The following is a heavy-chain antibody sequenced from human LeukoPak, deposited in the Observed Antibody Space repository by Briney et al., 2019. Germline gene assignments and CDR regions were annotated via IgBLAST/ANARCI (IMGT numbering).Heavy chain of an antibody. D-gene: IGHD1-26*01. CDR2: ISGSGGST. CDR3: AKDFSKYGSGSYLDH. V-gene: IGHV3-23*01. CDR1: GFTFSSYA. Sequence: GGSLRLSCAASGFTFSSYAMSWVRQAPGKGLEWVSAISGSGGSTYYADSVKGRFTISRDNSKNTLYLQMNSLRAEDTAVYYCAKDFSKYGSGSYLDHWGQGTLVTVSS. J-gene: IGHJ4*02.